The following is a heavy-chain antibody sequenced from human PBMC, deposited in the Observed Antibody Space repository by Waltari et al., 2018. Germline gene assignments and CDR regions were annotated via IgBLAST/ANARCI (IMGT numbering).Heavy chain of an antibody. V-gene: IGHV1-69*05. CDR2: IIPIFGTA. CDR3: ASAQYYYDSSGSYAGDY. CDR1: GGTFSSYA. J-gene: IGHJ4*02. D-gene: IGHD3-22*01. Sequence: QVQLVQSGAEVKKPGSSVKVSCKASGGTFSSYAISWVRKAPGQGLEWMGGIIPIFGTANYAQKFQGRVTITTDESTSTAYMELSSLRSEDTAVYYCASAQYYYDSSGSYAGDYWGQGTLVTVSS.